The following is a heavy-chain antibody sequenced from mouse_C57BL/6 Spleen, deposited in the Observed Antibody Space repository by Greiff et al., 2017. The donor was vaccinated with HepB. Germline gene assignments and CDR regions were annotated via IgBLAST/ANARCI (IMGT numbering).Heavy chain of an antibody. J-gene: IGHJ4*01. CDR2: IYPGDGDT. CDR1: GYAFSSSW. CDR3: AGSSYDAIDY. D-gene: IGHD1-1*01. Sequence: QVQLQQSGPELVKPGASVKISCKASGYAFSSSWMNGVKQRPGKGLEWIGRIYPGDGDTNYNGKFKGKATLTADKSSSTAYMQLSSLTSEDSAVYFCAGSSYDAIDYWGQGTSVTVSS. V-gene: IGHV1-82*01.